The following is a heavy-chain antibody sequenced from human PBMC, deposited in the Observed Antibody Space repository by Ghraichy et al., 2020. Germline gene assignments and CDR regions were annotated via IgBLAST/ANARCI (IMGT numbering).Heavy chain of an antibody. CDR3: ARAHYYDSSGYYDSNLNFDY. Sequence: SLNISCTVSGGSISSGGYYWSWIRQHPGKGLEWIGYIYYSGSTYYNPSLKSRVSISVDTSKNQFSLKLSSVTAADTAVYYCARAHYYDSSGYYDSNLNFDYWGQGTLVTVSS. CDR1: GGSISSGGYY. D-gene: IGHD3-22*01. J-gene: IGHJ4*02. CDR2: IYYSGST. V-gene: IGHV4-31*03.